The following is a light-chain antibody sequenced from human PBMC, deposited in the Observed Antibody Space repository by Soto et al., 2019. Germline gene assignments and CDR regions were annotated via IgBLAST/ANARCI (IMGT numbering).Light chain of an antibody. CDR3: SSYTSSSIYVV. CDR2: DVS. CDR1: SSDVGGYNY. J-gene: IGLJ2*01. Sequence: QSLLTQPASVSGSPGQSITISCTGTSSDVGGYNYVSWYQQHPGKAPKLMIYDVSNRPSGVSNRFSGSKSGNTASLTISGLQAEDEADYYCSSYTSSSIYVVFGGGTKRTVL. V-gene: IGLV2-14*01.